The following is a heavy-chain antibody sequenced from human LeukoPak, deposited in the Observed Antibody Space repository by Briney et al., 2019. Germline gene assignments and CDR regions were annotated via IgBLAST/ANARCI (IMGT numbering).Heavy chain of an antibody. CDR3: ARSSGYMFY. J-gene: IGHJ4*02. D-gene: IGHD3-22*01. V-gene: IGHV4-38-2*02. CDR2: IYHSGST. CDR1: HYSISSNYY. Sequence: SETLSLTCTVSHYSISSNYYWGWIRQPPGKGLEWIGSIYHSGSTYYNPSLKSRVTISVDTSKNQFSLKLTSVTAADTAVYYCARSSGYMFYWGQGTLVTVSS.